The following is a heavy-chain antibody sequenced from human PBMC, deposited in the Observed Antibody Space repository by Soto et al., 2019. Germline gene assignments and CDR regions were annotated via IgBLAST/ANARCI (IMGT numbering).Heavy chain of an antibody. D-gene: IGHD3-16*01. Sequence: PGGSLRLSCAASGFTFSSYWMHWVRQAPGKGLVWVSRIKSDGSSTNYADSVKGRFTISRDNAKNTLYLQMNSLGAEDTAVYYCARGGLRAYYMDVWGKGTTVTVSS. CDR1: GFTFSSYW. CDR3: ARGGLRAYYMDV. CDR2: IKSDGSST. V-gene: IGHV3-74*01. J-gene: IGHJ6*03.